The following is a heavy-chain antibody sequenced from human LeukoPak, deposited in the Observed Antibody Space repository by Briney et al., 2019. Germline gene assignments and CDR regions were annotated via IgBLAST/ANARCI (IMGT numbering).Heavy chain of an antibody. V-gene: IGHV4-34*01. D-gene: IGHD1-14*01. J-gene: IGHJ4*02. Sequence: SETLSLTCAVYGGSFSGYYWSWIRQPPGKGLEWIGEINHSGSTNYNPSLKSRVTISVDTSKNQFSLKLSSVTAADTAVYYCARGRNGYDYWGQGTLGTVSS. CDR3: ARGRNGYDY. CDR2: INHSGST. CDR1: GGSFSGYY.